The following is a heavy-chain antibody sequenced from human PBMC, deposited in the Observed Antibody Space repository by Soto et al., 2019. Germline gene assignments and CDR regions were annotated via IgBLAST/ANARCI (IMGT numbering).Heavy chain of an antibody. CDR2: INGGTA. J-gene: IGHJ5*02. CDR1: GFTFINYW. D-gene: IGHD3-16*01. V-gene: IGHV3-15*07. CDR3: TTVHPFGPDR. Sequence: PGGSLRLSCAASGFTFINYWMHWARQAPGKGLVWVSHINGGTADYAAPVKDRFTISRDDSKDTLYLQMNSLKTEDTAFYYCTTVHPFGPDRWGQGTLVTVSS.